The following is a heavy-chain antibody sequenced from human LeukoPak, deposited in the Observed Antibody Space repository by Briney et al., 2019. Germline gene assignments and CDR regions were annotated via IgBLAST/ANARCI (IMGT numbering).Heavy chain of an antibody. J-gene: IGHJ6*02. CDR1: GYSFTSYW. D-gene: IGHD6-19*01. V-gene: IGHV5-51*01. Sequence: GESLQISCKGSGYSFTSYWIGWVRQMPGKGLEWVGIIYPGDSDTRYSPSFQGQVTISADKSISTAYLQWSSLKASDTAMYYCARLAGPYYYYYGMDVWGQGTTVTVSS. CDR3: ARLAGPYYYYYGMDV. CDR2: IYPGDSDT.